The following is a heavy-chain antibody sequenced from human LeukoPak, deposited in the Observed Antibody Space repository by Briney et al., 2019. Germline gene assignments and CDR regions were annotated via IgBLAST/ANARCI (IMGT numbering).Heavy chain of an antibody. CDR1: GFTFSTYA. V-gene: IGHV3-23*01. J-gene: IGHJ3*02. Sequence: PGGSLRLSCAASGFTFSTYAMSSVRQAPGKGLEWISVIGNSGGGTYYTDSVKGRFTISRDNSKNTLFLQMNSLRAEDTAVYYCARDSSGSDAFDIWGQGTMVTVSS. D-gene: IGHD6-19*01. CDR3: ARDSSGSDAFDI. CDR2: IGNSGGGT.